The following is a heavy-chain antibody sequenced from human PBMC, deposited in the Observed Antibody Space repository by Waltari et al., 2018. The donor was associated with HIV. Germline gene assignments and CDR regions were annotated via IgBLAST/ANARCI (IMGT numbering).Heavy chain of an antibody. V-gene: IGHV4-39*01. J-gene: IGHJ4*02. CDR2: IYYSGST. D-gene: IGHD3-22*01. CDR3: ARHSLTYYYDSSGYSVAFDY. CDR1: GGSIRSSSYY. Sequence: QLQLQESGPGLVKPSETLSLTCTVSGGSIRSSSYYWGWLPPPPGKGLEWIGSIYYSGSTYYNPSLKSRVTISVDTSKNQFSLKLSSVTAADTAVYYCARHSLTYYYDSSGYSVAFDYWGQGTLVTVSS.